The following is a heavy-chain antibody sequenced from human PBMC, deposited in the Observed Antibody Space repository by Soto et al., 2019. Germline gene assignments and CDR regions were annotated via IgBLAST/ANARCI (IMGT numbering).Heavy chain of an antibody. CDR1: GGSISSGGYS. J-gene: IGHJ4*02. CDR2: IYHSGSA. CDR3: ARGTGESDFDY. D-gene: IGHD3-10*01. V-gene: IGHV4-30-2*01. Sequence: SETLSLTCAVYGGSISSGGYSWSWIRQPPGNGLEWIGSIYHSGSAFYNPSLKSRVTISVDRSKNQFSLKLTSVTAADTAVYYCARGTGESDFDYWGQGTLVTVSS.